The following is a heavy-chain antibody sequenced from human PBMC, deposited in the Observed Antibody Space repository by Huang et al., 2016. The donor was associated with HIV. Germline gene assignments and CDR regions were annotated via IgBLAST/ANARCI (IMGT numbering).Heavy chain of an antibody. CDR2: IYYSGTT. CDR1: GGSIRSDNYY. D-gene: IGHD3-10*01. Sequence: QLQLQESGPGLVKPSETLSLTCTVSGGSIRSDNYYWGWIRQPPGKGLEWSGSIYYSGTTHSNPALKRRVTITVDTSKNNFSLRMRSVTAADTAVYYCARLPGSITMIRGVITDPYWGQGTLVTVSS. J-gene: IGHJ4*02. CDR3: ARLPGSITMIRGVITDPY. V-gene: IGHV4-39*02.